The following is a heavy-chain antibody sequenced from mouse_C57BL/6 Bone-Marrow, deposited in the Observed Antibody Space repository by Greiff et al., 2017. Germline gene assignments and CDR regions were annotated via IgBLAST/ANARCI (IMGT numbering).Heavy chain of an antibody. CDR1: GFNIKDDY. CDR3: TPGLITTVVATNFYFDY. D-gene: IGHD1-1*01. CDR2: IDPENGDT. J-gene: IGHJ2*01. V-gene: IGHV14-4*01. Sequence: EVQLQQSGAELVRPGASVKLSCTASGFNIKDDYMHWVKQRPEQGLEWIGWIDPENGDTEYASKFQGKATITADTSSNTAYLQLSSLTSEDTAVYYCTPGLITTVVATNFYFDYWRQGTTLTVSS.